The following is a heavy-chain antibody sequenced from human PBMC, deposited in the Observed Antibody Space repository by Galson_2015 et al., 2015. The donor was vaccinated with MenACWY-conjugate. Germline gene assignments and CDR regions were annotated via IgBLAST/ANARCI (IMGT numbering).Heavy chain of an antibody. Sequence: SLRLSCAASGVTLSNYAMNWVRQAPGKGLESVSGISSSGGSTFYADSVKGRFTISRDNSQKKLYLQMNNLRVGDTAIYYCATITMVQGVILGWGQGTLVTVSS. V-gene: IGHV3-23*01. CDR3: ATITMVQGVILG. CDR1: GVTLSNYA. CDR2: ISSSGGST. D-gene: IGHD3-10*01. J-gene: IGHJ4*02.